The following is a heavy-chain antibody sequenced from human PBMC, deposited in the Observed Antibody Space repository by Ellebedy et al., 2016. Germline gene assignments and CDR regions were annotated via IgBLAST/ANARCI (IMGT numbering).Heavy chain of an antibody. CDR3: AREGRSMVRDGMDV. J-gene: IGHJ6*02. CDR1: GFTFSSYW. V-gene: IGHV3-74*01. Sequence: GESLKISXAASGFTFSSYWMHWVRQAPGKGLVWVSRINSDGSSTSYADSVKGRFTISRDNAKNTLYLQMNSLRAEDTAVYYCAREGRSMVRDGMDVWGQGTTVTVSS. D-gene: IGHD3-10*01. CDR2: INSDGSST.